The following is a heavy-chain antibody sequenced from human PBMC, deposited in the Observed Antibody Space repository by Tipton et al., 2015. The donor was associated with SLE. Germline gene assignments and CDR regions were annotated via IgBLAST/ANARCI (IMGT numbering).Heavy chain of an antibody. V-gene: IGHV4-4*07. CDR1: GGSISSYY. D-gene: IGHD6-6*01. CDR3: ARRDSSSSGRAFDI. CDR2: IHSSGST. J-gene: IGHJ3*02. Sequence: TLSLTCTVFGGSISSYYWSWIRQPAGKGLEWIGQIHSSGSTSYNPSLKSRVSISVDMSKNQVSLKLSSVTAADTAVYYCARRDSSSSGRAFDIWGQGTIVTVSS.